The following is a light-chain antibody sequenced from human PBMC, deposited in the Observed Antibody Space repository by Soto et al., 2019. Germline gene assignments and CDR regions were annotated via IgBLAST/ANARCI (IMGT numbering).Light chain of an antibody. V-gene: IGKV3-20*01. CDR2: GVS. CDR1: QSVNSNF. J-gene: IGKJ2*01. CDR3: QQYGSSPRT. Sequence: EIVLTQSPGTLSMSPGERATLSCRASQSVNSNFFAWYQQKPGQAPRLLIYGVSTRATGIPDRFTGSGSGTDFALTISGLEPEDLAVYYCQQYGSSPRTFGQGTKVEIK.